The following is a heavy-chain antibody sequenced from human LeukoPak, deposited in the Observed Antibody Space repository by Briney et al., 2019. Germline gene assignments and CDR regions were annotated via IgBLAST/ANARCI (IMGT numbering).Heavy chain of an antibody. CDR3: ARVMQAFFSLDP. CDR1: GYTFTGYY. D-gene: IGHD2-8*01. Sequence: ASVKVSCKASGYTFTGYYMHWVRQAPGQGLEWMGRINPNSGGTSYAQKFQGRVTITRDTSISTASMELSSLKPDDTAVYYCARVMQAFFSLDPWGQGTLVTVSS. V-gene: IGHV1-2*02. J-gene: IGHJ5*02. CDR2: INPNSGGT.